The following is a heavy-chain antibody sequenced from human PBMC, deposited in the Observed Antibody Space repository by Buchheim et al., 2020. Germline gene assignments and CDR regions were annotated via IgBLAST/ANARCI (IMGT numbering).Heavy chain of an antibody. CDR1: GFTFSSYT. V-gene: IGHV3-21*01. Sequence: EVQLVESGGGLVKPGGSLRLSCAASGFTFSSYTMNWARQAPGEGLEGVASISSTSAKIYYADSVKGRFTISRDNAKNSLDLQMNSLRVEDTAVYYCARGYCSTTSCYTREESMDVWGKGTT. CDR2: ISSTSAKI. CDR3: ARGYCSTTSCYTREESMDV. D-gene: IGHD2-2*02. J-gene: IGHJ6*03.